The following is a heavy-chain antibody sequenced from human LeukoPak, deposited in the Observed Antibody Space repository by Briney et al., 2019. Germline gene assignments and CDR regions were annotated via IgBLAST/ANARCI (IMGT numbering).Heavy chain of an antibody. D-gene: IGHD6-13*01. CDR1: GGSISSSNW. CDR3: ARVPYSSSWPGFDP. J-gene: IGHJ5*02. V-gene: IGHV4-4*02. CDR2: IYHSGST. Sequence: SETLSLTCAVSGGSISSSNWWSWVRQPPGKGLEWIGEIYHSGSTNYNPSLKSRVTISVDKSKNQFSLKLSSVTAADTAVYYCARVPYSSSWPGFDPWGQGTLVTISS.